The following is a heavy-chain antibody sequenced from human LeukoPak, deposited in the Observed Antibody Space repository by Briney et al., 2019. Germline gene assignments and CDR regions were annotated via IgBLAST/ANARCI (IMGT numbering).Heavy chain of an antibody. CDR1: GGTFSSYA. CDR2: IIPILGIA. Sequence: SVKVSCKASGGTFSSYAINWVRQAPGQGLEWMGRIIPILGIANYAQKFQGRVTITADKSTSTAYMELSSLRSEDTAVYYCARVPVVTPRASRIKRYFDLWGRGTLVTVSS. V-gene: IGHV1-69*04. CDR3: ARVPVVTPRASRIKRYFDL. D-gene: IGHD4-23*01. J-gene: IGHJ2*01.